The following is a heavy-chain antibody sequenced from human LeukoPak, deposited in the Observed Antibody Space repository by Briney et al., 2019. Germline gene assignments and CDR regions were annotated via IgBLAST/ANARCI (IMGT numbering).Heavy chain of an antibody. J-gene: IGHJ4*02. Sequence: GGSLRLSCAASGFSFSDYWMTWVRQAPGKGLEWVANIKRDGSDIYYLDFLKGRFTISRDNAKNSLYLQMSSLRAEDTAVYYCARGGTYCNGDCPPAYWGQGTLVTVSS. V-gene: IGHV3-7*01. CDR3: ARGGTYCNGDCPPAY. CDR2: IKRDGSDI. D-gene: IGHD2-21*02. CDR1: GFSFSDYW.